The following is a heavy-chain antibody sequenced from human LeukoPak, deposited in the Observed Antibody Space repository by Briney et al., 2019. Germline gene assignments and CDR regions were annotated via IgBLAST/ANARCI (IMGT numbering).Heavy chain of an antibody. D-gene: IGHD3-10*01. CDR2: MNPNSGNT. CDR1: GYTFTGYY. J-gene: IGHJ4*02. Sequence: GASVKVSCMASGYTFTGYYMHWVRQATGQGLEWMGWMNPNSGNTGYAQKFQGRVTITRNTSISTAYMELSSLRSEDTAVYYCARGSLGSPSYYGSGSYYLIDYWGQGTLVTVSS. V-gene: IGHV1-8*03. CDR3: ARGSLGSPSYYGSGSYYLIDY.